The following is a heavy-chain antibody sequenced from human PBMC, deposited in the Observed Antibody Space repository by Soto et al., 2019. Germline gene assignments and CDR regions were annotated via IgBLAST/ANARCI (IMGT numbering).Heavy chain of an antibody. CDR3: AKDASSWFYYFYGMDV. D-gene: IGHD2-2*01. Sequence: QIQLEQSRPELRKPGASVKVSCKASGYIFSNFGISWVRQAPGQGLEWMGWISGYNDNTNYAQKFQVRLRMTTDISTGTAYMELTTLRSEDTAVYYCAKDASSWFYYFYGMDVWGQGTTVTVSS. V-gene: IGHV1-18*01. CDR1: GYIFSNFG. CDR2: ISGYNDNT. J-gene: IGHJ6*02.